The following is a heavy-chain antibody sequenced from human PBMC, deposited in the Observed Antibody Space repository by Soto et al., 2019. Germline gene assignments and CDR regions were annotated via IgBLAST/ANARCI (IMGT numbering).Heavy chain of an antibody. J-gene: IGHJ4*02. V-gene: IGHV1-69*01. Sequence: QVQLVQSGAEVKKPGSSVKVSCKASGGTFSSYAISWVRQAPGQGLEWMGGIIPFFGTANYAQKFQGRVTITADESTSTAYMELSSLRSEDTAVYYCARWGQWGGGLALKAGEYYFDYWGQGTVVTVSS. CDR2: IIPFFGTA. D-gene: IGHD3-10*01. CDR1: GGTFSSYA. CDR3: ARWGQWGGGLALKAGEYYFDY.